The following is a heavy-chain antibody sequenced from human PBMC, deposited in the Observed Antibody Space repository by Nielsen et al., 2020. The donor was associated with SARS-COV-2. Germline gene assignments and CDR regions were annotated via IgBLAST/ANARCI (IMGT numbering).Heavy chain of an antibody. J-gene: IGHJ6*02. CDR3: ARSIGGYSYGFDYYYGMDV. CDR2: IYPGDSDT. V-gene: IGHV5-51*01. D-gene: IGHD5-18*01. CDR1: GYSFTSYW. Sequence: GESLKISCKGSGYSFTSYWIGWVRQMPGKGLEWMGIIYPGDSDTRYSPSFQGQVTFSADKSISTAYLQWSSLKASDTAMYYCARSIGGYSYGFDYYYGMDVWGQGTTVTVSS.